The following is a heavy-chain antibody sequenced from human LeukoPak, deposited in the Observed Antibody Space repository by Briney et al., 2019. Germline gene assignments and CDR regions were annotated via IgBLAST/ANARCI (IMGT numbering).Heavy chain of an antibody. CDR2: IYYSGST. CDR3: ARQGLSIAARDGFDY. Sequence: PSETLSLTCTVSGGSISSSSYYWGWIRQPPGKGLEWIGSIYYSGSTYYNPSLKSRVTISLGTSKNQFSLKLSSVTAADTAVYYCARQGLSIAARDGFDYWGQGTLVTVSS. CDR1: GGSISSSSYY. J-gene: IGHJ4*02. V-gene: IGHV4-39*01. D-gene: IGHD6-6*01.